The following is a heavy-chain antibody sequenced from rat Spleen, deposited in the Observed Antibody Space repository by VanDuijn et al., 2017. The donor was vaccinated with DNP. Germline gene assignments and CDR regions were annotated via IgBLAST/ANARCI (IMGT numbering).Heavy chain of an antibody. CDR1: GFTFSDYY. V-gene: IGHV5-29*01. D-gene: IGHD1-2*01. CDR2: ISFDGSSP. CDR3: ARTNSYIYEY. Sequence: EVQLVESGGGLVQPGRSLKLSCAVSGFTFSDYYMAWVRQAPAKGLEWVATISFDGSSPYYRDSVRGRFTISRDNAKSTLYLQVDSLRSDDTATYYCARTNSYIYEYWGQGTLVTVSS. J-gene: IGHJ3*01.